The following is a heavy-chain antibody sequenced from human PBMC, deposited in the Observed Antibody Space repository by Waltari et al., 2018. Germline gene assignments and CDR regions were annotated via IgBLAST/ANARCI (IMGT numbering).Heavy chain of an antibody. CDR1: GFTFSSYG. V-gene: IGHV3-30*02. J-gene: IGHJ5*02. D-gene: IGHD2-15*01. Sequence: QVQLVESGGGVVQPGGSLRLSCAASGFTFSSYGMHWVRQAPGKGLEWVAFIRDDGSNKYYADSVKGRFTISRDKSKNTLYLQMNSLRAEDTAVYYCADVGSSQAFPHQAWGQGTLVTVSS. CDR2: IRDDGSNK. CDR3: ADVGSSQAFPHQA.